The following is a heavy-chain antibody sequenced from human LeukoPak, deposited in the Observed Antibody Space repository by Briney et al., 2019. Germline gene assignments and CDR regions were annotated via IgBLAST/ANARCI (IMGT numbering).Heavy chain of an antibody. CDR1: GYTFTSYD. V-gene: IGHV1-8*01. CDR2: MNPNSGNT. CDR3: ARKSAVVGATNDY. D-gene: IGHD1-26*01. Sequence: ASVKVSCKASGYTFTSYDINWVRQATGQGLEWMGWMNPNSGNTGYAQKFQGRVTMTRNTSISTAYMELSSLRSEDTAVYYCARKSAVVGATNDYWGQGTLVTVSP. J-gene: IGHJ4*02.